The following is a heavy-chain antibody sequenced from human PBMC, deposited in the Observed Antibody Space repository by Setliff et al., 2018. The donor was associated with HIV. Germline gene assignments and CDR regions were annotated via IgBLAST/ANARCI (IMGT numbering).Heavy chain of an antibody. J-gene: IGHJ4*02. CDR3: ARQPPLSVLQVWFGDY. CDR2: VNHRGDT. Sequence: LSLTCSVSGFSISSGHYWGWIRQSPGKGLEWIGSVNHRGDTYYIASLKGRVTMSVDTSKNQFFLNLASVTASDTAIYYCARQPPLSVLQVWFGDYWGQGMLVTVS. CDR1: GFSISSGHY. D-gene: IGHD3-10*01. V-gene: IGHV4-38-2*02.